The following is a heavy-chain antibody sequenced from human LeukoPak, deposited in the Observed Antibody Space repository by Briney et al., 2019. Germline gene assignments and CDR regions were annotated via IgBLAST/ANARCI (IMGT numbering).Heavy chain of an antibody. CDR1: GYTFTSYY. CDR2: INPSGGDT. Sequence: ASVKVSCKASGYTFTSYYMHWVRQAPGQGLEWMGIINPSGGDTSYAQKFQGRLTMTRDTSTNTVYMELTSLRSEDTAVYYCSREVMDNLRFDYWGQGTLVTVSS. D-gene: IGHD1-14*01. J-gene: IGHJ4*02. V-gene: IGHV1-46*01. CDR3: SREVMDNLRFDY.